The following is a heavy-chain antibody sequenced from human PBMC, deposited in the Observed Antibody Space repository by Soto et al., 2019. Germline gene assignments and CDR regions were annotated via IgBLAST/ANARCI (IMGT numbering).Heavy chain of an antibody. V-gene: IGHV4-59*01. D-gene: IGHD6-13*01. CDR2: IYYSGST. Sequence: QVQLQESGPGLVKPSETLSLTCTVSGGSISSYYWSWMRQPPGKGLERIGYIYYSGSTNYNASLNGLVTMSVDRSKSQFALRLGSVTAADTAVFYCAKTAGEPFPHWGQGTLIAVSS. J-gene: IGHJ1*01. CDR1: GGSISSYY. CDR3: AKTAGEPFPH.